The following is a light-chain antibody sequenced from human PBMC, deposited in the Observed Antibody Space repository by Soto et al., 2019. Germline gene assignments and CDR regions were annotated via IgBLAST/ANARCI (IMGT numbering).Light chain of an antibody. CDR2: GAS. CDR3: QHFDDSLI. Sequence: EVVLTQSPGTLSLSPGERATLSCRASQSVDSSTLAWYQQKPGQAPRLLISGASKRATGTPDSFSGSGSGTHFTLTISRLEPEDFAVYYCQHFDDSLIFGGGTKVEIK. V-gene: IGKV3-20*01. J-gene: IGKJ4*01. CDR1: QSVDSST.